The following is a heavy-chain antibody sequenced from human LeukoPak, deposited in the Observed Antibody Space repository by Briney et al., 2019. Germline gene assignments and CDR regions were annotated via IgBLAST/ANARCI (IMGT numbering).Heavy chain of an antibody. Sequence: RPSETLSLTCTVSGGSISSYYWSWIRQPPGKGLEWIGYIYYSGSTNYNPSLKSRVTISVDTSKNQFSLKLGSVTAADTAVYYCARVFSSGSWSSEYYFDYWGQGTLVTVSS. D-gene: IGHD6-13*01. CDR3: ARVFSSGSWSSEYYFDY. CDR1: GGSISSYY. CDR2: IYYSGST. J-gene: IGHJ4*02. V-gene: IGHV4-59*01.